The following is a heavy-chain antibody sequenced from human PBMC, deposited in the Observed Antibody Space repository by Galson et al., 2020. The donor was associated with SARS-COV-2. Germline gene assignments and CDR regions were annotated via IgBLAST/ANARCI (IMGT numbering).Heavy chain of an antibody. J-gene: IGHJ4*02. CDR3: ASWFGQY. Sequence: SQASETLSLTCAVYGGSFSGYYWTWIRQPPGKGLEWIGEVNHSGSTNYNPSLKSRVTISVDTSKNQFSLHLNSVTAAGTAVYYCASWFGQYWGQGTLVTVSS. D-gene: IGHD3-10*01. V-gene: IGHV4-34*01. CDR1: GGSFSGYY. CDR2: VNHSGST.